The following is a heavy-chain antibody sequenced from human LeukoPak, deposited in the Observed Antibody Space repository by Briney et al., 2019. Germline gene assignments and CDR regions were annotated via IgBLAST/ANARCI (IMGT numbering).Heavy chain of an antibody. CDR3: ARDTGDTYSWFDP. D-gene: IGHD3-16*01. Sequence: ASVKVPCKASGYTFTGYYMHWVRQAPGQGLEWMGWINPNSGGTNYAQKFQGRVTMTRDTSISTAYMELSRLRSDDTAVYYCARDTGDTYSWFDPWGQGTLVTVSS. V-gene: IGHV1-2*02. J-gene: IGHJ5*02. CDR1: GYTFTGYY. CDR2: INPNSGGT.